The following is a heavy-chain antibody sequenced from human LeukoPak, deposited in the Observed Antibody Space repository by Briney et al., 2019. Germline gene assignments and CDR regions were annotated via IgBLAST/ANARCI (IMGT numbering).Heavy chain of an antibody. CDR2: ISYDGSNK. CDR1: GFTFSSYA. Sequence: GGSLRLSCAASGFTFSSYAMHWVRQAPGKGLXXVAVISYDGSNKYYADSVKGRFTISRDNSKNTLYLQMNSLRAEDTAVYYCAREADETGTTAWFDPWGQGTLVTVSS. CDR3: AREADETGTTAWFDP. V-gene: IGHV3-30-3*01. D-gene: IGHD1-7*01. J-gene: IGHJ5*02.